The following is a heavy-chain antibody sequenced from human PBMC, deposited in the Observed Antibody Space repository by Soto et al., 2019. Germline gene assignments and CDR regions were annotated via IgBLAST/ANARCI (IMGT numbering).Heavy chain of an antibody. V-gene: IGHV5-51*01. CDR1: GYSFTSYW. J-gene: IGHJ6*02. CDR2: IYPGDSDT. Sequence: GESLKISCKGSGYSFTSYWIGWVRQMPGKGLEWMGIIYPGDSDTRYSPSFKGQATISADKSISTAYLQWNSLKASDTAMYYCARTATSTTVSMDVWGQGTTVTVSS. CDR3: ARTATSTTVSMDV. D-gene: IGHD4-17*01.